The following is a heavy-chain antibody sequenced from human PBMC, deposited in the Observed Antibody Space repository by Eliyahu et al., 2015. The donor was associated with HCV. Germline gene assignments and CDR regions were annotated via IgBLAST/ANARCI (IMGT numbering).Heavy chain of an antibody. J-gene: IGHJ4*02. V-gene: IGHV4-38-2*01. CDR3: ARSNWSGPSEDY. Sequence: QVQLQESGPGLVKPSETXSLTCVVSGYSISSGYYWPWIRXPPGTGLGWIGGTYHSGSTYYSPSLKSRVTTSVDTSKNRFSLKLSSVTAADTAVYYCARSNWSGPSEDYWGQGTLVTVSS. CDR2: TYHSGST. CDR1: GYSISSGYY. D-gene: IGHD3-3*01.